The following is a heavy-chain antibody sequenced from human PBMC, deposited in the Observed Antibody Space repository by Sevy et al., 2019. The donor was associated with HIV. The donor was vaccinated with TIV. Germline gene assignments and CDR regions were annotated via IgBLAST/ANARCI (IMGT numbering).Heavy chain of an antibody. J-gene: IGHJ6*02. V-gene: IGHV3-30-3*01. CDR3: ARPRANYVDHYFFYAMDV. CDR2: VSYDGSDK. Sequence: GGSLRLSCAASGFALSNYYAMHWVRQAPGKGLECVALVSYDGSDKYYADSVKGRFTISRDNFKNTLYLQMNSLTTEDTAVYYCARPRANYVDHYFFYAMDVWGQGTTVTVSS. D-gene: IGHD4-17*01. CDR1: GFALSNYYA.